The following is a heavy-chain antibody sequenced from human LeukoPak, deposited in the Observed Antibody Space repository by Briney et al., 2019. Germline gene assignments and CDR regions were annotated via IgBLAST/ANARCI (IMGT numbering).Heavy chain of an antibody. CDR2: IYYSGNT. CDR3: TRVMVGATTDY. J-gene: IGHJ4*02. V-gene: IGHV4-59*01. D-gene: IGHD1-26*01. CDR1: GGSITNYY. Sequence: PSETLPLTCTVSGGSITNYYWSWIRQPPGKGLEWIGSIYYSGNTNYNPSLKSRVTISVDTSKNQFSLKLTSVTAADTAVYYCTRVMVGATTDYWGQGTLVTVSS.